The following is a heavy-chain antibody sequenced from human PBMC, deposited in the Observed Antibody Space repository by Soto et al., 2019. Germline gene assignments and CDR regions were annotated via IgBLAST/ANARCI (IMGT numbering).Heavy chain of an antibody. CDR3: ARDSEYSSSFPSPRLYYGLEV. V-gene: IGHV1-2*04. J-gene: IGHJ6*02. D-gene: IGHD6-6*01. CDR1: GYTFTGYY. CDR2: INPESGGT. Sequence: GASVKVSCKASGYTFTGYYMHWVRQAPGQGLEWMGWINPESGGTNYAQNFQGWVTMTRDTSISTAYMELSRLRSDDTAVYYCARDSEYSSSFPSPRLYYGLEVWGQGTTVTVSS.